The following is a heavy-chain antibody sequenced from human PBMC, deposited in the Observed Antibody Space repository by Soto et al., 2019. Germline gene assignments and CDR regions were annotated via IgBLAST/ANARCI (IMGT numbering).Heavy chain of an antibody. CDR3: ARGVMEGAFKGGRRSYYWFLDL. Sequence: QAHLQQWGAGLVRPSETLSLTCAVYGESVSDSYWTWIPRSPGRGLDWLGGINPSKGATYNPSLKSRVSISLDTSKRQLSLKLFSATAADTAVYYCARGVMEGAFKGGRRSYYWFLDLWGRGTLVAVSS. CDR1: GESVSDSY. J-gene: IGHJ2*01. D-gene: IGHD3-16*01. CDR2: INPSKGA. V-gene: IGHV4-34*01.